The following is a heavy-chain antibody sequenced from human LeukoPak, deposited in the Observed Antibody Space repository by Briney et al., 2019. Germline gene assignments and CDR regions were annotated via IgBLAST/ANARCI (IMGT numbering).Heavy chain of an antibody. CDR3: ARSQYQLRSVAFDI. CDR2: IYHSGST. J-gene: IGHJ3*02. V-gene: IGHV4-38-2*01. Sequence: SETLSLTCAVSGYSISSGYYGGWIRQPPGKGLEWIGSIYHSGSTYYNPSLKSRVTISVDTSKNQFSLKLSSVTAADTAVYYCARSQYQLRSVAFDIWGQGTMVTVSS. CDR1: GYSISSGYY. D-gene: IGHD2-2*01.